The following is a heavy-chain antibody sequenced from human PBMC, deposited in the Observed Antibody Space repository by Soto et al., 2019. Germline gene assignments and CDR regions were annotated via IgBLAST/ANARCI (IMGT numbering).Heavy chain of an antibody. CDR1: GFTFGDYA. CDR2: ISWNSGSI. Sequence: GGSLRLSCAASGFTFGDYAMQWVRQAPGKGLEWVSAISWNSGSIDYADSVKGRFTISRANAKNSLYLQMNSLRAEDTALYYCAKSHTTSGWYVTTDYWGQGTRVTVSS. CDR3: AKSHTTSGWYVTTDY. D-gene: IGHD6-19*01. J-gene: IGHJ4*02. V-gene: IGHV3-9*01.